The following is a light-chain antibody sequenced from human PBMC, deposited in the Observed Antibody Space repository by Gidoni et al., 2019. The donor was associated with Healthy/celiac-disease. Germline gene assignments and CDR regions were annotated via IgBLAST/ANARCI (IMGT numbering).Light chain of an antibody. V-gene: IGKV1-27*01. Sequence: DIQMTQSPSSLSASVGDRVTITCRASQDISNYLAWYQQKPGKVPKLLIYAASTLQSGVPSRFSGSGSGTDFTLTISSLQPEDVATYYCQKYNSAPLTFGQXTKVEIK. CDR2: AAS. J-gene: IGKJ1*01. CDR1: QDISNY. CDR3: QKYNSAPLT.